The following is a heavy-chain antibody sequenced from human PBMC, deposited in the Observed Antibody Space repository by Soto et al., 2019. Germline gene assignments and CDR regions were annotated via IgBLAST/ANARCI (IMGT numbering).Heavy chain of an antibody. J-gene: IGHJ3*02. CDR3: ARHIGKWAFDI. CDR1: GDSVTENY. Sequence: SETLSLTCAFSGDSVTENYLTWIRQSPEKGLEWIGYMHYTGVSSSNPSLKSRVTMSVDKSKNQFIMKLSSVTAADTAVYYCARHIGKWAFDIWGPGTMVTVSS. CDR2: MHYTGVS. V-gene: IGHV4-59*08. D-gene: IGHD2-8*01.